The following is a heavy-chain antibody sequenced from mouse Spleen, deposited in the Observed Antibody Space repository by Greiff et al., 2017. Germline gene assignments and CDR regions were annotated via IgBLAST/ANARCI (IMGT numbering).Heavy chain of an antibody. D-gene: IGHD4-1*01. Sequence: EVQLVESGPELVKPGASVKMSCKASGYTFTSYVMHWVKQKPGQGLEWIGYINPYNDGTKYNEKFKGKATLTSDKSSSTAYMELSSLTSEDSAVYYCARERGTNWDGFDYWGQGTTLTVSS. CDR3: ARERGTNWDGFDY. J-gene: IGHJ2*01. V-gene: IGHV1-14*01. CDR2: INPYNDGT. CDR1: GYTFTSYV.